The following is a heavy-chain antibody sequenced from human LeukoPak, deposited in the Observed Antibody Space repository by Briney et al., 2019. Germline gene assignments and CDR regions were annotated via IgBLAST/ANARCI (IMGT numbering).Heavy chain of an antibody. J-gene: IGHJ5*02. CDR2: INHSGST. Sequence: SETLSPTCAVYGGSFSNYYWSWIRQPPGKGLEWIGEINHSGSTNYNPSLKSRVTISVDTSKNQFSLKLSSVTAADTAVYYCARRPILGVVINAPLGNNWFDPWGQGTLVTVSS. D-gene: IGHD3-3*01. V-gene: IGHV4-34*01. CDR3: ARRPILGVVINAPLGNNWFDP. CDR1: GGSFSNYY.